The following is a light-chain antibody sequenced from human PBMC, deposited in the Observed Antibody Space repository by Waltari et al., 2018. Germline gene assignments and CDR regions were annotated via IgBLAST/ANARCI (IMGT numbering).Light chain of an antibody. V-gene: IGLV2-14*03. CDR3: SSYTSSWGCV. Sequence: HSAPIQPASVSGAPGPSITNPCPGHSICAGGSPYVPLYQRHPGKAPKPMIYDVSKRPSGVSNRFSGSKSGNTASLTISGLQAEDEADYYCSSYTSSWGCVFGTGTKVTVL. CDR1: SICAGGSPY. J-gene: IGLJ1*01. CDR2: DVS.